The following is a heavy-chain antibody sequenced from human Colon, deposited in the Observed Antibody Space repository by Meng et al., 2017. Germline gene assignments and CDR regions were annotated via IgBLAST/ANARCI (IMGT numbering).Heavy chain of an antibody. J-gene: IGHJ4*02. CDR1: GFSFSDYY. CDR2: ISSRGGTI. CDR3: ARNLFGDY. Sequence: VQLGDSWGVLVQSGWVLCLSCAASGFSFSDYYITWFRQAPGKGLEWVSYISSRGGTIHYADSVRGRFTISRDNANNSVFLQMNSLRAEDTAVYYCARNLFGDYWGQGIQVTVSS. V-gene: IGHV3-11*01. D-gene: IGHD3-16*01.